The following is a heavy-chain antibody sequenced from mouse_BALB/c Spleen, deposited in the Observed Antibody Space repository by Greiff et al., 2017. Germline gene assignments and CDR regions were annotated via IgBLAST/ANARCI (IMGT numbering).Heavy chain of an antibody. CDR2: ISYDGSN. Sequence: DVKLQESGPGLVKPSQSLSLTCSVSGYSFTSGYYWNWIRQFPGNQLEWMGYISYDGSNNYNPSLKNRISITRDTSKNQFFLKLNSVTTEDTATYYCARPPLYYGDAMGYWGQGTSVTVSS. J-gene: IGHJ4*01. V-gene: IGHV3-6*02. CDR1: GYSFTSGYY. CDR3: ARPPLYYGDAMGY. D-gene: IGHD1-1*01.